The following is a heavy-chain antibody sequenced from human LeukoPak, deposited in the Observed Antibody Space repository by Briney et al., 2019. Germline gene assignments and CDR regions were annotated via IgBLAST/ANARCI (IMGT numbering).Heavy chain of an antibody. D-gene: IGHD4-17*01. V-gene: IGHV4-4*07. J-gene: IGHJ4*02. CDR3: ARQGSYGDYMLVDY. Sequence: PSETLSLTCTVSGGSIRSYYWSWIRQPAGKGLEWIGRIYTSGSTNYNPSLKSRVTMSVDMSKNQFSLKLSSVTAADTAVYYCARQGSYGDYMLVDYWGQGTRVTVSS. CDR2: IYTSGST. CDR1: GGSIRSYY.